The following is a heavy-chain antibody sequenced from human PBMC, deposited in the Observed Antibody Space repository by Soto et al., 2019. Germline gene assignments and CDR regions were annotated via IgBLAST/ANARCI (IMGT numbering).Heavy chain of an antibody. CDR3: ARRAVAGLLDFDY. Sequence: PSETLSLTCTVSGGSISSYYWSWIRQPPGKGLEWIGYIYYSGSTNYNPSLKSRVTISVDTSKNQFSLKLSSVTAADTAVYYCARRAVAGLLDFDYWGQGTLVTV. J-gene: IGHJ4*02. CDR2: IYYSGST. V-gene: IGHV4-59*08. CDR1: GGSISSYY.